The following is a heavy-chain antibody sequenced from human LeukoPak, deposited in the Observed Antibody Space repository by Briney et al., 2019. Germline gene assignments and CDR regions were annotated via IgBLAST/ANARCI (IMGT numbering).Heavy chain of an antibody. CDR1: GGSISSYY. D-gene: IGHD2/OR15-2a*01. J-gene: IGHJ4*02. CDR2: IYYSGST. V-gene: IGHV4-59*08. Sequence: SETLSLTCTVSGGSISSYYWSWIRQPPGKGLEWIGYIYYSGSTNYNPSLKSRVTISVDTSKNQFSLKPSSVTAADTAVYYCARRDCNSISCYFDYWGQGTLVTVSS. CDR3: ARRDCNSISCYFDY.